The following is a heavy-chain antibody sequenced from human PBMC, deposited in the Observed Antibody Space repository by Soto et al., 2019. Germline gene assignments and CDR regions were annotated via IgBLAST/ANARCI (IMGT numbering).Heavy chain of an antibody. CDR2: ISSGSETI. V-gene: IGHV3-48*02. J-gene: IGHJ4*02. CDR1: GFTFSGYS. D-gene: IGHD3-9*01. CDR3: VREDILGVRSFDY. Sequence: LRLSCAASGFTFSGYSVNWVRQAPGKGLEWVSYISSGSETIYYAESVKGRFTVSRDNARNSQYLQMNSLRDEDTAVYYCVREDILGVRSFDYWGQGTLVTVSS.